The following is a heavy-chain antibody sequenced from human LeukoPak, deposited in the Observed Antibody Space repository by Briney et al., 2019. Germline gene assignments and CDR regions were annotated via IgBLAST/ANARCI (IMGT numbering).Heavy chain of an antibody. CDR2: ISADSGDR. CDR1: GDSFSNYG. J-gene: IGHJ6*02. CDR3: ASGSYLWGGMDV. V-gene: IGHV1-18*01. D-gene: IGHD1-26*01. Sequence: ASVKVSCKASGDSFSNYGFAWVRQAPGQGLEWMGWISADSGDRYYAQNFQHRATMTTDTSTTTGYMELRSLRSDDTAVYYCASGSYLWGGMDVWGQGTTVTVSS.